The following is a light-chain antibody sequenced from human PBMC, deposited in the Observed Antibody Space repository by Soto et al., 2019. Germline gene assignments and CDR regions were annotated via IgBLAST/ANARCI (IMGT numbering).Light chain of an antibody. J-gene: IGLJ3*02. CDR2: DNT. CDR3: ATWDDSLNTPV. Sequence: QAVVIQPPSASETPGQGVTISCSGSDSNIGSNTVSWYRQLPGTAPKLLISDNTQRPSGVPDRISVSKSGTSASLAISGLQSEDEADYYCATWDDSLNTPVFGGGTKVTVL. V-gene: IGLV1-44*01. CDR1: DSNIGSNT.